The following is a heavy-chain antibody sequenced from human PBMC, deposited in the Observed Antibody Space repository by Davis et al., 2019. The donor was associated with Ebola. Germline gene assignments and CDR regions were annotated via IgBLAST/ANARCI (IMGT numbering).Heavy chain of an antibody. CDR2: ISSSGSTI. CDR1: GFTFSSYE. D-gene: IGHD3-22*01. J-gene: IGHJ4*02. Sequence: GGSLRLSCAASGFTFSSYEMNWVRQAPGKGLEWVSYISSSGSTIYYADSVKGRFTISRDNAKNSLYLQMNSLRDEDTAVYYCARETSTGWLAQGYWGQGTLVTVSS. CDR3: ARETSTGWLAQGY. V-gene: IGHV3-48*03.